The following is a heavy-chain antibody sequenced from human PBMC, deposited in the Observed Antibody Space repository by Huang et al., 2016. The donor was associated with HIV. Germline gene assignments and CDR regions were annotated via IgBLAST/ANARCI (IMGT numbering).Heavy chain of an antibody. D-gene: IGHD2-21*01. CDR1: GYTLTELS. Sequence: QVQLVQSGAEVKKPGASVKVSCKVSGYTLTELSIHWVRQAPGKGLEWMGGFAPEHGETNYAQTFQGRVTMTEDTPTDTAYMELNSLRSEDTAVYYCATGFDTYYDIWGQGTMVIASS. V-gene: IGHV1-24*01. CDR3: ATGFDTYYDI. J-gene: IGHJ3*02. CDR2: FAPEHGET.